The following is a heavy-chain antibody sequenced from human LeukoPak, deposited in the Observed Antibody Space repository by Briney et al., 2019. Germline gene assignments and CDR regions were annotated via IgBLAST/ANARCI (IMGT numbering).Heavy chain of an antibody. CDR3: ARGDGYNFFDS. Sequence: PGGSLGLSCAASGFTFSSYWMHWVRQAPGKGLVWVSRIKSDGGSTAYADSVVGRFTISRDNAKNTLCLQMDSLGVEDTAVYYCARGDGYNFFDSWGQGTLVTVSS. J-gene: IGHJ4*02. V-gene: IGHV3-74*01. D-gene: IGHD5-24*01. CDR1: GFTFSSYW. CDR2: IKSDGGST.